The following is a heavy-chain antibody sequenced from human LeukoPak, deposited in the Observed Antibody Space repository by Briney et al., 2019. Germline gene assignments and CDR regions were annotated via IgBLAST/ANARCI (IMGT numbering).Heavy chain of an antibody. CDR2: FADKAT. Sequence: GGTLRLSCAASGFTFINYGMSWVRQAPGKGLEWVSGFADKATYYAESVEGRFIISRDNYKNTLSLQMNSLRAEDTAVYYCAKDRCSNGVGCYYYYMDVWGKGTTVTISS. J-gene: IGHJ6*03. CDR3: AKDRCSNGVGCYYYYMDV. CDR1: GFTFINYG. D-gene: IGHD2-8*01. V-gene: IGHV3-23*01.